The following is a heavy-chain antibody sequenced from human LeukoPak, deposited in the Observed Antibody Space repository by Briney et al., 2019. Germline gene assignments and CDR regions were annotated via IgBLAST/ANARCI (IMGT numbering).Heavy chain of an antibody. CDR3: AREPQLLNAFDI. Sequence: PGGSLRLSCAASGFTFSSYSMNWVRQAPGKGLEWVSSISSSSSYIYYADSVKGRFTISRDNAKNSLYLQMNSLRAEDTAEYYCAREPQLLNAFDIWGQGTMVTVSS. J-gene: IGHJ3*02. V-gene: IGHV3-21*01. CDR2: ISSSSSYI. D-gene: IGHD2-2*01. CDR1: GFTFSSYS.